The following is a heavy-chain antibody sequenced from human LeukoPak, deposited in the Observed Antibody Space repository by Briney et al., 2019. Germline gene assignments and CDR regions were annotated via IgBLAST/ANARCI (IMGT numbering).Heavy chain of an antibody. D-gene: IGHD3-10*01. V-gene: IGHV4-34*01. J-gene: IGHJ4*02. CDR2: INHSGSA. CDR3: AREITGMYYFDY. CDR1: DGSFSGYY. Sequence: SETLSLTCAVYDGSFSGYYCSWIRQPPGKGLEWIGEINHSGSANYNPSLKSRVTILLDTSKNQFSLNLSSVTAADTAVYYCAREITGMYYFDYWGQGTLVTVSS.